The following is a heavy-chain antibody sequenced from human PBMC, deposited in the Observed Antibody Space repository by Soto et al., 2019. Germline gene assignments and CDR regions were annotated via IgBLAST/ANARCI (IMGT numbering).Heavy chain of an antibody. CDR1: GFDFGSFG. D-gene: IGHD6-19*01. CDR3: ARDGSRSPIAGPGTEYGIDV. Sequence: GASVKVSCKASGFDFGSFGIQFLRQTRGRGLEWIGWIVVASGRTNYARQFQGRVAFSRDMSSTTVYMELITLRSDDTAVYYCARDGSRSPIAGPGTEYGIDVWGQGTTVTVSS. J-gene: IGHJ6*02. V-gene: IGHV1-58*02. CDR2: IVVASGRT.